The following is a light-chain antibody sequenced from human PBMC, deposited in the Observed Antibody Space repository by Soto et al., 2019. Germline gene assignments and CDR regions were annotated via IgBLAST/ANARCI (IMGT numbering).Light chain of an antibody. Sequence: DIPMTQSPSSLSASVGDRVTITCRASQGISNYLAWYQQKPGKVPKVLMYAASTLQSGVPSRFSGSGSGTDFTLTISSLRPEDVATYYCQKYNSVPFTFGPGTKVDIK. CDR2: AAS. V-gene: IGKV1-27*01. CDR3: QKYNSVPFT. J-gene: IGKJ3*01. CDR1: QGISNY.